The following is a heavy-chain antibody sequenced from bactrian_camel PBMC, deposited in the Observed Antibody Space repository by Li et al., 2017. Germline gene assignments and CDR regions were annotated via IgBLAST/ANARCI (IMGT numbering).Heavy chain of an antibody. CDR1: MFTYSRLC. V-gene: IGHV3S67*01. Sequence: VQLVESGGGSVQAGGSLRISCSASMFTYSRLCMAWFRQTPGKEREVVASLDRDGTTEYADSVKGRFTISQGNAKNTLYLQINSLKTEDTALYYCATTLCSVIECYGMDYWGKGTQVTVS. CDR2: LDRDGTT. D-gene: IGHD3*01. J-gene: IGHJ7*01.